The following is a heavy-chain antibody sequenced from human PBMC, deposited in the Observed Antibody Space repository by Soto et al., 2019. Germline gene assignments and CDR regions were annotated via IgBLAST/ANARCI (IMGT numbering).Heavy chain of an antibody. CDR2: IGAAGDT. V-gene: IGHV3-13*01. D-gene: IGHD6-13*01. J-gene: IGHJ4*02. CDR1: GFTFSNYD. CDR3: ASGGWGSSWYEGGSRIDY. Sequence: EVQLVESGGGLVQPGGSLRLSCAASGFTFSNYDMHLLRQVTGKGLDLVSAIGAAGDTYYPDSVKGRFTISRENAQNSLYLQMNSLRAVDTAVYYGASGGWGSSWYEGGSRIDYWGQGALVTVSS.